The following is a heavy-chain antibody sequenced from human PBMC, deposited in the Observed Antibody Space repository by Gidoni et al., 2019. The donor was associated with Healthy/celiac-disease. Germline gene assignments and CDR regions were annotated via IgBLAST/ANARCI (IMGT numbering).Heavy chain of an antibody. CDR1: GGSISSSCYS. Sequence: QPQLQELRPGLVKPSETLSLTCTVSGGSISSSCYSWGWIRPPPGKGLGWIGCIYSSGRTYYNPSLKRRVTISVDTSKNQFSLKLGAVTAAATAVYYCASLSGYDPYYWGQGTLVTVSS. J-gene: IGHJ4*02. CDR3: ASLSGYDPYY. D-gene: IGHD5-12*01. V-gene: IGHV4-39*01. CDR2: IYSSGRT.